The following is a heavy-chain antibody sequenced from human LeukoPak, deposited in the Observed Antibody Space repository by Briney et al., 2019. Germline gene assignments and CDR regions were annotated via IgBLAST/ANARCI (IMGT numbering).Heavy chain of an antibody. D-gene: IGHD5-24*01. Sequence: SETLSLTCTVSGGSISSHYWSWIRQPPGKGLEWIGYIYYSGSTNYNPSLKSRVTISVDTSKNQFSLKLSSVIAADTAVYYCARVGGDCYNYWGYFDYWGQGTLVTVSS. V-gene: IGHV4-59*11. CDR1: GGSISSHY. CDR3: ARVGGDCYNYWGYFDY. CDR2: IYYSGST. J-gene: IGHJ4*02.